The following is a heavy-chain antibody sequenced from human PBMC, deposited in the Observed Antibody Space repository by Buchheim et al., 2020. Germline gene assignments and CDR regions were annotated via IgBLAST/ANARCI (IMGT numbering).Heavy chain of an antibody. D-gene: IGHD3-16*01. J-gene: IGHJ4*02. CDR3: ASPFTSSYDFDY. CDR1: GGSISRTIYY. CDR2: IYHDGSS. V-gene: IGHV4-39*01. Sequence: QLQLQESGPGLVKPSETLSLTCSVSGGSISRTIYYWGWIRQPPGKGLEWIGSIYHDGSSYYNPSLKTRVTFSADTPKNQFSLKLSSVTAADTAVYYCASPFTSSYDFDYWGQGTL.